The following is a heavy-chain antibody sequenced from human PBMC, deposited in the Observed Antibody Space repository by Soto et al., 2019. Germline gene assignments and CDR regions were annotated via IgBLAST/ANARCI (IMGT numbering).Heavy chain of an antibody. CDR3: AVLTTVTYADY. CDR2: VSGSGSRT. V-gene: IGHV3-23*01. CDR1: GFMFSSYV. J-gene: IGHJ4*02. Sequence: ELQLLEAGGGLVQPGGSLRLSCAASGFMFSSYVMSWVRQAPVKGLEWVSGVSGSGSRTYYADSVKGRFSISRDNSMNTLYLQLNRLRAEDTAVYYCAVLTTVTYADYWGQGTLVTVPS. D-gene: IGHD4-17*01.